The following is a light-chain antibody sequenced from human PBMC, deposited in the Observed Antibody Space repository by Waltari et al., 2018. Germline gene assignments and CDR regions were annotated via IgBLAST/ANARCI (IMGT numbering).Light chain of an antibody. V-gene: IGKV1-9*01. CDR2: AAS. J-gene: IGKJ1*01. CDR1: QGISTY. Sequence: DIQLTQSPSFLSASVGDRVTITCRASQGISTYLAWYQQKPGKAPKLLIYAASTLQSGVPSRFSGSGSGTEFTLTINSLQPEDFAIYYCQQLNNYLWTFGQGTEVEIK. CDR3: QQLNNYLWT.